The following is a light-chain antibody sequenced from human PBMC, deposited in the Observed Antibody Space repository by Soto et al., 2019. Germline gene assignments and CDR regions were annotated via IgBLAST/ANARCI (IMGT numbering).Light chain of an antibody. V-gene: IGLV1-44*01. J-gene: IGLJ1*01. CDR2: NDN. Sequence: QSALTQPPSASGTPGQTVTISCSGSSSNIGSNTVSWYQQLPGAAPTLLIYNDNERPSGVPDRFSGSKSGTSATLGITGFQTGDEADYYCGSWDSSLSAYVFATGTKVTVL. CDR3: GSWDSSLSAYV. CDR1: SSNIGSNT.